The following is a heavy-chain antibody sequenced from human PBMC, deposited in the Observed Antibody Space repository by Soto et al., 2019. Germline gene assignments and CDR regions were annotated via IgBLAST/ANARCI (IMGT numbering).Heavy chain of an antibody. CDR1: GGSISSGGYS. CDR2: IYHSGST. Sequence: PSETLSLTCAVSGGSISSGGYSWSWIRQPPGKGLEWIGYIYHSGSTYYNPSLKSRVTISVDRSKNQFSLKLSSVTAADTAVYYCARVKHADDFWSGWGLFDYWGQGTLVTVSS. J-gene: IGHJ4*02. CDR3: ARVKHADDFWSGWGLFDY. D-gene: IGHD3-3*01. V-gene: IGHV4-30-2*01.